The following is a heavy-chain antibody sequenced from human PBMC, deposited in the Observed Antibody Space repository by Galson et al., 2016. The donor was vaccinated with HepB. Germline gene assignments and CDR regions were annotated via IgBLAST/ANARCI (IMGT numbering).Heavy chain of an antibody. CDR3: AKEKDSFQVQTPPDAIGV. V-gene: IGHV3-9*01. CDR2: INRIRGDM. J-gene: IGHJ3*01. CDR1: GFNFGDYT. D-gene: IGHD3-10*01. Sequence: SLTLSCAASGFNFGDYTMHWVRLAPGKGLEWVTGINRIRGDMPYADSVKGRCPISRDNAKNSVYLHMNIVTPEDTDLYYCAKEKDSFQVQTPPDAIGVWGQGTMVTVSS.